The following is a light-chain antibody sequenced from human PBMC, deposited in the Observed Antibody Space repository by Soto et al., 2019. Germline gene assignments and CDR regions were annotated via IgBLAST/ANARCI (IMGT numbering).Light chain of an antibody. Sequence: EIVMTQSPPTLSVSPGERATLSCRASQSVGSKLAWYQQKPGQAPRLLIYAASTRATGIPARFSGSGSGTDFTLTISSLQSEDFAVYSCLQYNNWPQTFGQGTKV. CDR3: LQYNNWPQT. V-gene: IGKV3-15*01. J-gene: IGKJ1*01. CDR2: AAS. CDR1: QSVGSK.